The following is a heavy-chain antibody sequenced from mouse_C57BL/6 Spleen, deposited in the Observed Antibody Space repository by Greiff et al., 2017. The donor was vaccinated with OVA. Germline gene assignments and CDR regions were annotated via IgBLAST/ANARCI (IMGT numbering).Heavy chain of an antibody. CDR1: GFNIKNTY. CDR2: IDPANGNT. D-gene: IGHD1-1*01. CDR3: ARDYYGSSGGYYAMDY. J-gene: IGHJ4*01. V-gene: IGHV14-3*01. Sequence: VQLQQSVAELVRPGASVKLSCTASGFNIKNTYMHWVKQRPEQGLEWIGRIDPANGNTKYAPKFQGKATITADTSSNTAYLQLSSLTSEDTAIYYCARDYYGSSGGYYAMDYWGQGTSVTVSS.